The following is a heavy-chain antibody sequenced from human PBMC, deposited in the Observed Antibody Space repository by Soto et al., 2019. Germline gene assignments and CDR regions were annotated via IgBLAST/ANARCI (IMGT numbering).Heavy chain of an antibody. Sequence: EVQLLESGGGLVQSGGSLRLSCAASGFTFSSYAMSWVRQAPGKGLEWVSGISGSGGSTYYADSVKGRFTISRDNSKNTLYLQMNSLRAEDTAVYYCAKDGITMIVVVIYFDYWGQGTLVTVSS. CDR3: AKDGITMIVVVIYFDY. CDR2: ISGSGGST. CDR1: GFTFSSYA. D-gene: IGHD3-22*01. V-gene: IGHV3-23*01. J-gene: IGHJ4*02.